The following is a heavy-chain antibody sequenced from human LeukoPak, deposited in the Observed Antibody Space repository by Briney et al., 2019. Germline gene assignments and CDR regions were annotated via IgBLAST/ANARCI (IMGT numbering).Heavy chain of an antibody. J-gene: IGHJ4*02. V-gene: IGHV1-69*04. CDR1: GYTFTSYA. CDR2: IIPILGIA. Sequence: SVKVSCKASGYTFTSYAISWVRQAPGQGLEWMGRIIPILGIANYAQKFQGRVTITADKSTSTAYMELSSLRSEDTAVYYCARDAETDDYYDSSGYYYDYWGQGTLVTVSS. D-gene: IGHD3-22*01. CDR3: ARDAETDDYYDSSGYYYDY.